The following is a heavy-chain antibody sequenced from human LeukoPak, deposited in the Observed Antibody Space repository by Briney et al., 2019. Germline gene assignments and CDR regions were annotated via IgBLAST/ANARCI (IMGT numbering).Heavy chain of an antibody. J-gene: IGHJ4*02. CDR1: GYTFTGYF. CDR2: INPHSGGT. Sequence: GASVKVSCKASGYTFTGYFMHWVRQAPGQGLEWMGWINPHSGGTNYAEKFQGRVTMTTDTSISTAYMELSSLRSEDTAVYYCARVAKLTGSGRSAGYWGQGTLVTVSS. V-gene: IGHV1-2*02. CDR3: ARVAKLTGSGRSAGY. D-gene: IGHD3-10*01.